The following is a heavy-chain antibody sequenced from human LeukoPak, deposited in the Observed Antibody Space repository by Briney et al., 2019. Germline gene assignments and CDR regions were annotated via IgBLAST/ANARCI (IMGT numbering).Heavy chain of an antibody. CDR2: IYYSGST. Sequence: PSETLSLTCTVSGGSVSSGSYYWSWIRQPPGKGLEWIGYIYYSGSTNYNPSLKSRVTISVDTSKNQFSLKLSSVTAADTAVYYCARDVYGSGSYYNGFYYYYGMDVWGKGTTVTVSS. J-gene: IGHJ6*04. V-gene: IGHV4-61*01. CDR1: GGSVSSGSYY. D-gene: IGHD3-10*01. CDR3: ARDVYGSGSYYNGFYYYYGMDV.